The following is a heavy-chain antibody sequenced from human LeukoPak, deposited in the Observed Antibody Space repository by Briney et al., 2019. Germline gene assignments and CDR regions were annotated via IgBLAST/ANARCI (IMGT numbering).Heavy chain of an antibody. Sequence: PGGSLRLSCAASGFTFSSYGMSWVRQAPEKGLQWVSAISGGGVSTYYADSVRGRFTISRDNSKNTLYLQMNSLRAEDTAVYYCARPYGDYQYYFDYWGQGTLVTVSS. J-gene: IGHJ4*02. CDR2: ISGGGVST. CDR3: ARPYGDYQYYFDY. V-gene: IGHV3-23*01. D-gene: IGHD4-17*01. CDR1: GFTFSSYG.